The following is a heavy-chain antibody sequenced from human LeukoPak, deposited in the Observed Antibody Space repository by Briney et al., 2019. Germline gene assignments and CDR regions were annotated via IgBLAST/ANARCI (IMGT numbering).Heavy chain of an antibody. CDR3: ARVASNYDFDC. V-gene: IGHV3-53*01. J-gene: IGHJ4*02. Sequence: PGGSLRLSCAASGFIVRSNYMSWVRQAPGKGLEWVSVIYSDGSTYYADSVKGRFTISRDNSKNTLYLQMNSLRAEDTAVYYCARVASNYDFDCWGQGTLVTVSS. D-gene: IGHD4-11*01. CDR2: IYSDGST. CDR1: GFIVRSNY.